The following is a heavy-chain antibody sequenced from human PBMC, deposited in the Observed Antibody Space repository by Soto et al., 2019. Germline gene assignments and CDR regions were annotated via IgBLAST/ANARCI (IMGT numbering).Heavy chain of an antibody. V-gene: IGHV3-33*01. Sequence: SLRLSCAASGFTFSSYGMHWVRQAPGKGLEWVAVIWYDGSNKYYADSVKGRFTISRDNSKNTLYLQMNSLRAEDTAVYYCARDSRPTTVTTSGYYYGMDVWGQGTTVTVSS. J-gene: IGHJ6*02. D-gene: IGHD4-17*01. CDR1: GFTFSSYG. CDR3: ARDSRPTTVTTSGYYYGMDV. CDR2: IWYDGSNK.